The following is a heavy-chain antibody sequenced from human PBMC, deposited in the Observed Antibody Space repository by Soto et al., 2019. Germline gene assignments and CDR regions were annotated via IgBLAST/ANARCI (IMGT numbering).Heavy chain of an antibody. D-gene: IGHD1-26*01. J-gene: IGHJ4*02. CDR1: GFTFSSYG. CDR2: ISYDGSNK. CDR3: AKSAVRQYSGSYFFDY. Sequence: QVQLVESGGGVVQPGRSLRLSCAASGFTFSSYGMHWVRQAPGKGLEWVAVISYDGSNKYYADSVKGRFTISRDNSENTLYLQMNSLRAEDTAVYYCAKSAVRQYSGSYFFDYWGQGTLVTVSS. V-gene: IGHV3-30*18.